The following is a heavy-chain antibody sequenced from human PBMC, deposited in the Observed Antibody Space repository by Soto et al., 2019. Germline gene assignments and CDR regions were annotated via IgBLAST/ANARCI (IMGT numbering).Heavy chain of an antibody. CDR3: ARGGIAAAGNNWFDP. Sequence: SETLSLTCAVYGGSFSGYYWSWIRQPPGKGLEWIGEINHSGSTNYNPSLKSRVTISLDTSKNQFSLKLSSVTAADTVVYYCARGGIAAAGNNWFDPWGQGTLVTVSS. D-gene: IGHD6-13*01. CDR1: GGSFSGYY. V-gene: IGHV4-34*01. J-gene: IGHJ5*02. CDR2: INHSGST.